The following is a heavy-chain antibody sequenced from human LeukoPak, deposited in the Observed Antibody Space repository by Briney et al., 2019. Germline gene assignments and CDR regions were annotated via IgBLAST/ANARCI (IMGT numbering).Heavy chain of an antibody. J-gene: IGHJ4*02. CDR2: ISSSSSTI. Sequence: PGGSLRLSCAASGFTFSSYSMNWVRQAPGKGLEWVSYISSSSSTIYYADSAKGRFTISRDNAKNSLYLQMNSLRAEDTAVYYCAREEWLRFNGYWGQGTLVTVSS. D-gene: IGHD5-12*01. V-gene: IGHV3-48*01. CDR1: GFTFSSYS. CDR3: AREEWLRFNGY.